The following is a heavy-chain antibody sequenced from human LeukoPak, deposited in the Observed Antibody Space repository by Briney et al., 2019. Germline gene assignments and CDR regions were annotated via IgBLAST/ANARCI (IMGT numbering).Heavy chain of an antibody. J-gene: IGHJ4*02. D-gene: IGHD3-10*01. V-gene: IGHV3-30*18. CDR1: GFTFSNYG. CDR3: AKDGSGYYYGSDY. CDR2: ISYDGSNK. Sequence: PGGSLRLSCAASGFTFSNYGMHWVRQAPGKGLEWVAVISYDGSNKYYADSVKGRFTISRDNSKNTLYLQMNSLRAEDTAVYYCAKDGSGYYYGSDYWGQGTLVTVSS.